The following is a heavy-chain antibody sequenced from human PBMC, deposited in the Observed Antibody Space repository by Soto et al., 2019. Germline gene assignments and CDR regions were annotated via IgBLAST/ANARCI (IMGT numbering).Heavy chain of an antibody. CDR2: ISAYNANA. CDR1: GYTFRNFG. CDR3: ARENSYFDY. J-gene: IGHJ4*02. V-gene: IGHV1-18*01. Sequence: QIQLLQSGAEVKKPGASVKVTCKASGYTFRNFGISWVRQAPGQGLEWMGWISAYNANAHYAQKFKGRLTMTADTSTSTAYMELRSLRSDDTAVYYCARENSYFDYWGQGTLVTVSS.